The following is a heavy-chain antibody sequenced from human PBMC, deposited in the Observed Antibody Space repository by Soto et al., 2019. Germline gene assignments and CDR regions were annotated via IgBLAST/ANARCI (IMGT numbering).Heavy chain of an antibody. V-gene: IGHV3-11*01. CDR3: AKMSSENYYDPVFS. Sequence: QVQLVECGGGLVQTSGSLRIACVASGFTFSDYYMSWVRQAPGKGLEWVSYISSSGNTIYYADSVKGRFTISRDNAKNSVYLQMSSLRAEDTALYYCAKMSSENYYDPVFSWGLRTLVTVSS. CDR1: GFTFSDYY. CDR2: ISSSGNTI. D-gene: IGHD3-22*01. J-gene: IGHJ1*01.